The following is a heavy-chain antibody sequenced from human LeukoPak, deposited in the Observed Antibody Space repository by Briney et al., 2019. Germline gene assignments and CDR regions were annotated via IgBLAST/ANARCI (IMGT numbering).Heavy chain of an antibody. CDR3: ARSMGAPVPIDY. J-gene: IGHJ4*02. D-gene: IGHD1-26*01. CDR1: GGSISSYY. V-gene: IGHV4-59*01. CDR2: IYYSGST. Sequence: SETLSLTCTVSGGSISSYYWSWIRQPPGKGLEWIGYIYYSGSTNYNPSLKSRVTISVDTSKNQFSLKLSSVTAADTAVYYCARSMGAPVPIDYWGQGTLVTVSS.